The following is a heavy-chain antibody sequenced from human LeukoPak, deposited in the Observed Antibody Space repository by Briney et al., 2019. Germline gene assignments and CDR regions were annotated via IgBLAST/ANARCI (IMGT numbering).Heavy chain of an antibody. CDR3: ARALVDGYKELGY. D-gene: IGHD5-24*01. CDR1: GYTFTTYG. V-gene: IGHV1-18*01. Sequence: GSVKVSCKASGYTFTTYGITWVRQAPGQGFEWMGWISAYNGNRNYAQKLQGRVTMTTDTSTSTAYMELRSLRSDDTAVYYCARALVDGYKELGYWGQGTLVTVSS. CDR2: ISAYNGNR. J-gene: IGHJ4*02.